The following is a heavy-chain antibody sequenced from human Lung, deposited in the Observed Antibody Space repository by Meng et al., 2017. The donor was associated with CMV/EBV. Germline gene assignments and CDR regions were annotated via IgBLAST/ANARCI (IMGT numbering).Heavy chain of an antibody. CDR1: GGSSSSSNW. CDR2: IYHSGST. D-gene: IGHD6-19*01. V-gene: IGHV4-4*02. CDR3: ASFPPPGKQWLVTDY. J-gene: IGHJ4*02. Sequence: QVQMQEAGPGLVKPSGTRCLTGGGSGGSSSSSNWWSWVRQPPGSGLEWIGEIYHSGSTNYNPSLKSRVTISVDKSKNQFSLKLSSVTAADTAVYYCASFPPPGKQWLVTDYWGQGTLVTVSS.